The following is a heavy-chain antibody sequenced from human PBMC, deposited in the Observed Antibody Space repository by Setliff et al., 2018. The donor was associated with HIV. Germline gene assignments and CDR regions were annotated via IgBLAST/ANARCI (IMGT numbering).Heavy chain of an antibody. CDR3: ARVKYDSSGYLSYTDV. D-gene: IGHD3-22*01. CDR2: IYTSGS. CDR1: GGSISSGTYY. V-gene: IGHV4-61*09. Sequence: SETLSLTCTVSGGSISSGTYYWSWIRQPAGKGLEWIGHIYTSGSTSGSANYNPSLKSRVTISVDTSKNQFSLKLSSVTAADTALYYCARVKYDSSGYLSYTDVWGKGTTVTVSS. J-gene: IGHJ6*03.